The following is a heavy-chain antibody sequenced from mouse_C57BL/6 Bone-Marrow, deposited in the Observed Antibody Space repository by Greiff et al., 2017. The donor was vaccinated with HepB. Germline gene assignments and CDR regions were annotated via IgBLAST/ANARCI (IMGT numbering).Heavy chain of an antibody. D-gene: IGHD1-1*01. Sequence: QVQLQQSGSELRSPGSSVKLSCKDFDSEVFPIAYMSWVRQKPGHGFEWIGGILPSIGRTIYGEKFEDKATLDADTLSNTAYLELNSLTSEDSAIYYCARGTVTTVVAIRYFDVWGTGTTVTVSS. CDR1: DSEVFPIAY. CDR2: ILPSIGRT. V-gene: IGHV15-2*01. J-gene: IGHJ1*03. CDR3: ARGTVTTVVAIRYFDV.